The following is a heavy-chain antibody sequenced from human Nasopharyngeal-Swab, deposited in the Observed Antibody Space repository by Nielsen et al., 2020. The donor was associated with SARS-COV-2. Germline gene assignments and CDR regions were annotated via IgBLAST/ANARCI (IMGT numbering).Heavy chain of an antibody. CDR3: ARNLMVRGVTSLAFDY. D-gene: IGHD3-10*01. CDR2: IYYSGRT. Sequence: RQAPGKGLEWIGFIYYSGRTNYNPSLKSRVTISVDTSKNQFSLKLSSVTAADTAVYYCARNLMVRGVTSLAFDYWGQGTVVTVS. V-gene: IGHV4-59*01. J-gene: IGHJ4*02.